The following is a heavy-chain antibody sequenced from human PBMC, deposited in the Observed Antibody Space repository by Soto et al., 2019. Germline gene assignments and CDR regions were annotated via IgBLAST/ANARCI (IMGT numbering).Heavy chain of an antibody. CDR1: GFTFSSYS. CDR3: ARNLHGYYDSSGYYPFDY. V-gene: IGHV3-21*01. J-gene: IGHJ4*02. CDR2: IRSSSSYI. D-gene: IGHD3-22*01. Sequence: PGGSLRLSCAASGFTFSSYSMNWVRQAPGKGLEWVSSIRSSSSYIYYADSVKGRFTISRDNAKNSLYLQMNSLRAEDTAVYYCARNLHGYYDSSGYYPFDYWGQGTLVTVSS.